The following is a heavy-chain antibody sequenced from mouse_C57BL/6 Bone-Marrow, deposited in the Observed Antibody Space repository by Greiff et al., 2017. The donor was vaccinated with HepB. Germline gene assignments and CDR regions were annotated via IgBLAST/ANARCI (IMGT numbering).Heavy chain of an antibody. V-gene: IGHV4-1*01. CDR3: ARQRGYYGSPWFAY. CDR1: GIDFSRYW. D-gene: IGHD1-1*01. J-gene: IGHJ3*01. Sequence: EVKLLESGGGLVQPGGSLKLSCAASGIDFSRYWMSWVRRAPGKGLEWIGEINPDSSTINYAPSLKDKFIISRDNAKNTLYLQMSKVRSEDTALYYCARQRGYYGSPWFAYWGQGTLVTVSA. CDR2: INPDSSTI.